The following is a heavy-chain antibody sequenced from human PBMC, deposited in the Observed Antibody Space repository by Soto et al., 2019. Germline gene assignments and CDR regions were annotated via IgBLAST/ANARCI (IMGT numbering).Heavy chain of an antibody. CDR1: VFTFSSYG. J-gene: IGHJ6*02. V-gene: IGHV3-30*18. CDR2: ISYDGSNK. Sequence: PRWSLRLSCSASVFTFSSYGMNWCRQAPCKGLEWVAVISYDGSNKYYADSVKGRFTISRDNSKNTLYLQMNSLRAEDTAVYYCAKDASITIFGVVINYGMDVWGQGTTVTVSS. D-gene: IGHD3-3*01. CDR3: AKDASITIFGVVINYGMDV.